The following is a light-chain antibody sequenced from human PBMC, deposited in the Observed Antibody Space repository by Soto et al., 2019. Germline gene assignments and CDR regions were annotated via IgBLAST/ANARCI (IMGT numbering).Light chain of an antibody. CDR2: DVS. CDR3: SSYTSSSTPYV. CDR1: SSDVGGYNY. V-gene: IGLV2-14*01. Sequence: SALTQPASVSGSPGQSITISCTGTSSDVGGYNYVSWYQQHPGKAPKLMIYDVSNRPSGVSNRFSGSKSGNTASLTISGLQAEVEADYYCSSYTSSSTPYVFGTGTKVTVL. J-gene: IGLJ1*01.